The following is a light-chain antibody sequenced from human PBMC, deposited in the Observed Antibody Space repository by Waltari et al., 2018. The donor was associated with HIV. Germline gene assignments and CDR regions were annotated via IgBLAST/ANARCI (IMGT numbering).Light chain of an antibody. J-gene: IGLJ1*01. Sequence: SSELTQDPAVSVALGQTVKITCQGDSLRSYYANWYQQKPGQAPVLVIYGKNNRPSGIPDRFSGSSSGNTASLTITGAQAEDEADYYCDSRDSSGNHLGGVFGTGTKVTVL. CDR3: DSRDSSGNHLGGV. CDR1: SLRSYY. V-gene: IGLV3-19*01. CDR2: GKN.